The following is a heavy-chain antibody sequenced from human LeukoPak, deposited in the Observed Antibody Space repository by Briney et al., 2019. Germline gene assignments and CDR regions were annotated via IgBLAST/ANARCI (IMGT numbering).Heavy chain of an antibody. D-gene: IGHD3-22*01. CDR3: AKDWVLIYYDSRQLTY. J-gene: IGHJ3*01. Sequence: PGGSLRLSCAASGFTFSSYWMSWVRQAPGKGLEWVSAISGSGGSTYYADSVKGRFTISRDNSKNTLYLQMNSLRAEGTAVYYCAKDWVLIYYDSRQLTYWGQGTMVTVSS. CDR2: ISGSGGST. CDR1: GFTFSSYW. V-gene: IGHV3-23*01.